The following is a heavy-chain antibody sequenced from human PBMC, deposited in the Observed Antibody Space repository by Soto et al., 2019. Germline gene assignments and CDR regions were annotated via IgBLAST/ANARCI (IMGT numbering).Heavy chain of an antibody. CDR3: GRGGFYFYVDV. V-gene: IGHV4-4*02. CDR2: IHHSGST. CDR1: GGSIRISNW. Sequence: QVQLQESGPGLVKPSETLSLTCAVSGGSIRISNWWSWVRQTPGKGLEWFGQIHHSGSTNYSPSLTSRVTISVDKSKTQFSLKMNSVTAADTAVYYCGRGGFYFYVDVWGKGTPVTVSS. D-gene: IGHD1-26*01. J-gene: IGHJ6*03.